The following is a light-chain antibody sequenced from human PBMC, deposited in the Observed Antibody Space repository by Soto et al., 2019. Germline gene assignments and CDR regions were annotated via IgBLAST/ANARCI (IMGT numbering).Light chain of an antibody. J-gene: IGLJ1*01. CDR1: KLGDKY. V-gene: IGLV3-1*01. Sequence: SYELTQPPSVSVSPGQTASITCSGDKLGDKYACWYQQKPGQSPVLVIHQDSKRPSGIPERFSGSNSGNTATLTISGTQAMDEADYYCQAWDSSTAWIVFGTGTKVTVL. CDR2: QDS. CDR3: QAWDSSTAWIV.